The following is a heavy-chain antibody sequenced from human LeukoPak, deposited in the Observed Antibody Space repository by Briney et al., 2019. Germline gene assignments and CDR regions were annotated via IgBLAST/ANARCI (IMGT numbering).Heavy chain of an antibody. CDR1: GGSISSYY. Sequence: SETLSLTCTVSGGSISSYYWSWIRQPAGKGLEWIGRIYTSGSTNYNPSLKSRVTMSVDTSKNRFSLKLSSVTAADTAVYYCARSILVGATIYFDYWGQGTLVTVSS. J-gene: IGHJ4*02. D-gene: IGHD1-26*01. CDR2: IYTSGST. CDR3: ARSILVGATIYFDY. V-gene: IGHV4-4*07.